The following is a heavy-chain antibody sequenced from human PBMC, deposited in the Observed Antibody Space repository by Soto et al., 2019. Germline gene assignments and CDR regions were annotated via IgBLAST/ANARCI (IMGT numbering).Heavy chain of an antibody. CDR3: ARERVTGYTHQTLFAP. CDR1: GGWISISEYY. Sequence: TLSLTCIVPGGWISISEYYWCLIRLHTGKGLEWIGYNYYSGGTYSNPSLMSRVAISLDTAKNQFSLQLSSVTAADTAVYYCARERVTGYTHQTLFAPWGQGRLVT. D-gene: IGHD3-16*02. V-gene: IGHV4-30-4*01. J-gene: IGHJ5*02. CDR2: NYYSGGT.